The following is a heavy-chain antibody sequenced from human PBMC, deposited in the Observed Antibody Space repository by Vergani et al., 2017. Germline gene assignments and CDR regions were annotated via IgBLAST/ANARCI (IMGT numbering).Heavy chain of an antibody. J-gene: IGHJ4*02. V-gene: IGHV1-8*01. CDR3: ASVPGIVGAGHFDY. CDR2: MNPNSGNT. D-gene: IGHD1-26*01. CDR1: GYIFTSDD. Sequence: QVQLVQSGAEVKKPGASVRVSCKAFGYIFTSDDIDWVRQATGQGLEWMGWMNPNSGNTGYGQRFQGRVTITADESTSTAYMELSSLRSEDTAVYYCASVPGIVGAGHFDYWGQGTLVTVSS.